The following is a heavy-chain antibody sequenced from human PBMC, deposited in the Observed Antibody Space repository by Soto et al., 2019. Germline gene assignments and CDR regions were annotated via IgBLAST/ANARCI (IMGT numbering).Heavy chain of an antibody. CDR2: INDGGSFT. V-gene: IGHV3-11*06. CDR1: GFDFSDYY. CDR3: ARGSRRYTH. D-gene: IGHD3-9*01. Sequence: QVQVVESGGGLVKPGGSLRLSCTASGFDFSDYYMTWIRQAPGKGLEWISYINDGGSFTNYADSVKGRFTISRENAKKTLYLQMTSLSPEDTAVYFCARGSRRYTHWGQGTRVTVSS. J-gene: IGHJ4*02.